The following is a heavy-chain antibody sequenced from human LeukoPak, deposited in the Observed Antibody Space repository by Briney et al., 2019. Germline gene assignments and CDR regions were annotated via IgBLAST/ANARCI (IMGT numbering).Heavy chain of an antibody. V-gene: IGHV3-23*01. CDR2: FSGSGGTT. Sequence: GGSLRLSCAASEFTFSSYAMNWVRQAPGRGLEWVSGFSGSGGTTYYADSVKGRFTISRDNSKNTLYLQMNSLRAEDTAVYYCANGNRCTSPNCLDYYYFYMDVWGKGTTVTVSS. J-gene: IGHJ6*03. CDR3: ANGNRCTSPNCLDYYYFYMDV. CDR1: EFTFSSYA. D-gene: IGHD2-8*01.